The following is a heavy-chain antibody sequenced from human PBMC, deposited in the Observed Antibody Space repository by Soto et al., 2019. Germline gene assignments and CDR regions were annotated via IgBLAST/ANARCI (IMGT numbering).Heavy chain of an antibody. CDR1: GFTFSSYG. Sequence: GGSLRLSCAASGFTFSSYGMHWVRQAPGKGLEWVAVISYDGSNKYYADSVKGRFTISRDNSKNTLYLQMNSLRAEDTAVYYCAKDLGGSSSSSDYYYGMDVWGQGTTVTVSS. CDR2: ISYDGSNK. CDR3: AKDLGGSSSSSDYYYGMDV. V-gene: IGHV3-30*18. D-gene: IGHD6-6*01. J-gene: IGHJ6*02.